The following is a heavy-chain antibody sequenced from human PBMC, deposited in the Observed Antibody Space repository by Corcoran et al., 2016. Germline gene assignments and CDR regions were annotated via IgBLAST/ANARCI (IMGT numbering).Heavy chain of an antibody. CDR2: IWYDGSNK. V-gene: IGHV3-33*01. J-gene: IGHJ4*02. D-gene: IGHD3-22*01. CDR3: ARDYYYDSSGYYNFDY. Sequence: QVQLVESGGGVVQPGRSLRLSCAASGFTFSSYGMHWVRQAPGKGLEWVAVIWYDGSNKYYADSVKGRFTISRDNSKNTLYRQMNSLRAEDTAVYYCARDYYYDSSGYYNFDYWGQGTLVTVSS. CDR1: GFTFSSYG.